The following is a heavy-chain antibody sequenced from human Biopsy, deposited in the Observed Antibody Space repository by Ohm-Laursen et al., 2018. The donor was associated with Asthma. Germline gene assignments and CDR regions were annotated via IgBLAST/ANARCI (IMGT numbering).Heavy chain of an antibody. CDR3: ARTTYGDDGFDP. Sequence: SETLSLTCTVSGGSISSSRYYWGWIRQTPGKGLEWIGSIYYSGNTYYNPSLKSRVTISVDTSKNQFSLSLTSVTAADTAVYYCARTTYGDDGFDPWGQGTLVTVSS. D-gene: IGHD4-17*01. V-gene: IGHV4-39*07. CDR2: IYYSGNT. J-gene: IGHJ5*02. CDR1: GGSISSSRYY.